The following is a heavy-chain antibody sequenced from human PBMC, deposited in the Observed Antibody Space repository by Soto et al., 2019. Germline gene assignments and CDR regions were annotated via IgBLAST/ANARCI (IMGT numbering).Heavy chain of an antibody. CDR3: AKYSSSSGSYYYYPMDV. CDR1: GFTFSSYA. Sequence: HPGGSLRLSCAASGFTFSSYAMTWVRQAPGKGLEWVSAISGSGASTYYADSVKGRFTISRDNSKNTLYLQMNSLRAEDTAVYFCAKYSSSSGSYYYYPMDVWGQGTTVTVSS. D-gene: IGHD6-6*01. J-gene: IGHJ6*02. V-gene: IGHV3-23*01. CDR2: ISGSGAST.